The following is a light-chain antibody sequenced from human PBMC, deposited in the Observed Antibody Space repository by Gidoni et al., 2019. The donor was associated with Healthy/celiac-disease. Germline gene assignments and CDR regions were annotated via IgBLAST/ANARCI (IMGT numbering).Light chain of an antibody. CDR2: LGS. J-gene: IGKJ1*01. V-gene: IGKV2-28*01. Sequence: SPLSLPVTPGEPASISCRSSQSLLHSNGYNYLDWYLQKPGQSPQLLIYLGSNRASGVPDRFSGSGSGTDFTLKINRVEAEDVGVYYCMQALQTPRTFGQGTKVEIK. CDR3: MQALQTPRT. CDR1: QSLLHSNGYNY.